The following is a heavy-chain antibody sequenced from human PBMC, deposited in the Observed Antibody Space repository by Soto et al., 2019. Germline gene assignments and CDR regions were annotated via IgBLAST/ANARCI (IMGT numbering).Heavy chain of an antibody. CDR2: ISGSGFKK. D-gene: IGHD1-26*01. CDR1: GFIFKNFG. J-gene: IGHJ5*02. V-gene: IGHV3-23*01. Sequence: LRLSCAASGFIFKNFGMSWVRQAPGKGLEWISSISGSGFKKYYADSVKGRFTISRDNSKSTVYLELNNLSAEDTAVYHCAKNQGVELVPLATVDWFDPWGQGSVVTVSS. CDR3: AKNQGVELVPLATVDWFDP.